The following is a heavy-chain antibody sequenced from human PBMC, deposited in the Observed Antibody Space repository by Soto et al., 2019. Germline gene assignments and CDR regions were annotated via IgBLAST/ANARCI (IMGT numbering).Heavy chain of an antibody. CDR1: GGSMITYY. CDR2: VHHSGST. J-gene: IGHJ4*02. V-gene: IGHV4-59*01. Sequence: QVQLQESGPGLVKPSETLSLTCTVSGGSMITYYWSWIRQSPGKGLEWIGYVHHSGSTLYNPSLRNRATVSLDRSNNQFFLKLTSVTAADTTFFYCAREVRDGRDWYWDYWGQGMLVTVSS. D-gene: IGHD6-19*01. CDR3: AREVRDGRDWYWDY.